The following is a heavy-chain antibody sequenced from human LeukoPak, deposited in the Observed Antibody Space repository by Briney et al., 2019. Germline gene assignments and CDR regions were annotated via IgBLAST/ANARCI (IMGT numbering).Heavy chain of an antibody. Sequence: SETLSLTCTVSGGSISSYYWSWIRQPPGKGLEWIGYIYYSGSANYNPSLKSRVTISVDTSKNQFSLELSSVTAADTAVYYCARYGNIVVVPAAIGRDAFDIWGQGTMVTVSS. V-gene: IGHV4-59*08. CDR1: GGSISSYY. D-gene: IGHD2-2*01. CDR3: ARYGNIVVVPAAIGRDAFDI. CDR2: IYYSGSA. J-gene: IGHJ3*02.